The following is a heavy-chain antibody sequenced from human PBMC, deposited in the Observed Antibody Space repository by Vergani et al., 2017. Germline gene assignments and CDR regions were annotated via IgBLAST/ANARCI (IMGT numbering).Heavy chain of an antibody. J-gene: IGHJ3*02. CDR2: IRSQPNSHAT. D-gene: IGHD2-15*01. CDR3: TTDTQQSSLGHFSVTNCYGGVFDI. Sequence: EVQLVESGGGLVQPGGSLKLSCAASGFPFSDAALHWVRQAPGKGLEWIGRIRSQPNSHATAYGVSMKGKFTLSRDDSKNTAFLLMHRLTTEDTAVYYCTTDTQQSSLGHFSVTNCYGGVFDIWVQGTVVTVSS. V-gene: IGHV3-73*01. CDR1: GFPFSDAA.